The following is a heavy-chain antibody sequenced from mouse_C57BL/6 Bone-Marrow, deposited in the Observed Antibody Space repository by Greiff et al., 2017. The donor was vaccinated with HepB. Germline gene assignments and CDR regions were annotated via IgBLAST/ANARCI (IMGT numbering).Heavy chain of an antibody. V-gene: IGHV2-5*01. D-gene: IGHD2-1*01. Sequence: VQLVESGPGLVQPSQSLSITCTVSGFSLTSYGVHWVRQSPGKGLEWLGVIWRGGSTDYNAAFMSRLSITKDNSKSQVFFKMNSLQADDTAIYYCAKHYGNYVFYAMDYWGQGTSVTVSS. CDR1: GFSLTSYG. CDR2: IWRGGST. CDR3: AKHYGNYVFYAMDY. J-gene: IGHJ4*01.